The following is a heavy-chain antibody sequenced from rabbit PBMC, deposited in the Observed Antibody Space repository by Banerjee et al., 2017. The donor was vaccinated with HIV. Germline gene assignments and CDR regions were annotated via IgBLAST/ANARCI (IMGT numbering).Heavy chain of an antibody. CDR3: AREDISVWGFNL. CDR2: IDTGSRGST. D-gene: IGHD4-1*01. CDR1: GIDLSSDSH. V-gene: IGHV1S45*01. Sequence: QQQLEESGGGLVKPGGTLTLTCKASGIDLSSDSHMWWVRQAPGKGLEWIACIDTGSRGSTHYANWAKGRFTISKTSSTTVTLQMTSLTAADTATYFCAREDISVWGFNLWGPGTLVTVS. J-gene: IGHJ4*01.